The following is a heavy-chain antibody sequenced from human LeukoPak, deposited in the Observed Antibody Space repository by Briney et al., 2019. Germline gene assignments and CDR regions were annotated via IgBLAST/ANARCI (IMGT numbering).Heavy chain of an antibody. CDR2: VSYSGRT. CDR3: ARHSSASYYHGSGSYCNVN. Sequence: SETLSLTCTVSGGSISSSNYYWGWIRQPPGKGLEWIGSVSYSGRTYYNPSLKGRVTISVDTSKHQFSLKLSSVTAADTAVYYCARHSSASYYHGSGSYCNVNWGQGTLVTVSS. D-gene: IGHD3-10*01. J-gene: IGHJ4*02. V-gene: IGHV4-39*01. CDR1: GGSISSSNYY.